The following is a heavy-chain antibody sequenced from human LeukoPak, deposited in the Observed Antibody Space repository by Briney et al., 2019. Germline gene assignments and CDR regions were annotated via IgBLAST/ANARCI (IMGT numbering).Heavy chain of an antibody. Sequence: SETLSLTCTVSGGSISSYYWSWIRQPAGKGLEWIGRIYYSGSTYYNPSLKSRVTISADTSKNQFSLKLNSVTAADTAVYYCARISLTGYAPISGYFDYWGQGTLVTVSS. J-gene: IGHJ4*02. V-gene: IGHV4-59*05. D-gene: IGHD3-9*01. CDR1: GGSISSYY. CDR2: IYYSGST. CDR3: ARISLTGYAPISGYFDY.